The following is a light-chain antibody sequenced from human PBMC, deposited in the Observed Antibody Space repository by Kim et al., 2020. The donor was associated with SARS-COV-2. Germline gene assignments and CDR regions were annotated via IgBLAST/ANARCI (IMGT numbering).Light chain of an antibody. CDR2: DAS. CDR3: QQRYNWPHT. CDR1: QSVSNN. J-gene: IGKJ5*01. V-gene: IGKV3-11*01. Sequence: EIVLTQSPATLSVSPGERATLPCRASQSVSNNLAWYQQKPGQAPRLLIADASNRATGIPARFSGSGSGTDFTLTISSLEPEDFAVYYCQQRYNWPHTFGQGTRLEIK.